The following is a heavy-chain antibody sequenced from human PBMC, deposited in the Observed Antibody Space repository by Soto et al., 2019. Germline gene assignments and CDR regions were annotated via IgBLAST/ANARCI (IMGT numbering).Heavy chain of an antibody. Sequence: EVQLLESGGGLVQPGGSLRLSCAASGFTFSSYAMSWVRQAPGKGLEWVSAISGSGGSTYYADSVKGRFTISRDNSKNTLYLQMNSLRAEDTAVYYCAKYGVQQQLVSNWFDPWGQGTLVTVSS. D-gene: IGHD6-13*01. J-gene: IGHJ5*02. CDR2: ISGSGGST. CDR1: GFTFSSYA. CDR3: AKYGVQQQLVSNWFDP. V-gene: IGHV3-23*01.